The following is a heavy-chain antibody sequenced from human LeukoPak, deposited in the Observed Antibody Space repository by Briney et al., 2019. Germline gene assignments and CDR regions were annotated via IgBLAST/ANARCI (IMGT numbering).Heavy chain of an antibody. CDR2: IYTSGSA. CDR1: GGSISSYY. V-gene: IGHV4-4*07. Sequence: SETLSLSRTVSGGSISSYYRSWIRPPARGGVGWIGRIYTSGSASYNLSLQSRATMSVATPKTTFSLKLSSVTAADTAGYYCTREAAPQDNWFDPWGQGTLVTVSS. D-gene: IGHD2-15*01. CDR3: TREAAPQDNWFDP. J-gene: IGHJ5*02.